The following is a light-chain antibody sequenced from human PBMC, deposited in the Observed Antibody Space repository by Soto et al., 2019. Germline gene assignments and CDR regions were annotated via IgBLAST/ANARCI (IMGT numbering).Light chain of an antibody. CDR2: GAS. Sequence: EIVLTQSPGTLSLSPGERATLSCRASQNVYNNYLAWYQQKPGQAPRLLINGASSRATGIPDRFSGSGSGTDFTLTISRLEPEDFAVDSCQKYGSSPPTFGGGTKVAIQ. CDR1: QNVYNNY. V-gene: IGKV3-20*01. J-gene: IGKJ4*01. CDR3: QKYGSSPPT.